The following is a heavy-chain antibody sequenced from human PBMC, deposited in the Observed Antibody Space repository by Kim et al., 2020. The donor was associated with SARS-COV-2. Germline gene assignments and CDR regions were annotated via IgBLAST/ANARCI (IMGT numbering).Heavy chain of an antibody. Sequence: ASVKVSCKVSGYTLTELSMHWVRQAPGKGLEWMGGINAGDGETNYSQKFQGRVTMTGDTSADTAYMELSSLRSEDTAVYYCARVGRLEQDDNGPIEAGF. CDR2: INAGDGET. D-gene: IGHD6-25*01. CDR3: ARVGRLEQDDNGPIEAGF. V-gene: IGHV1-24*01. CDR1: GYTLTELS. J-gene: IGHJ5*01.